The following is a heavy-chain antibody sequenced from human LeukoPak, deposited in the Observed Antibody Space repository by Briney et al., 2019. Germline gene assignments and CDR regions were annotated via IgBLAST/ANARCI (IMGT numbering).Heavy chain of an antibody. J-gene: IGHJ4*02. D-gene: IGHD1-26*01. Sequence: SETLSLTCTVSGGSISNYYWSWIRQPAGKGLEWIGRFYTSANTNYNPSLQSRITMSVDTSKNQFSLKLNSVTAADTAVYYCARDPYSGSHYWGQGTLVTVSS. CDR2: FYTSANT. CDR1: GGSISNYY. CDR3: ARDPYSGSHY. V-gene: IGHV4-4*07.